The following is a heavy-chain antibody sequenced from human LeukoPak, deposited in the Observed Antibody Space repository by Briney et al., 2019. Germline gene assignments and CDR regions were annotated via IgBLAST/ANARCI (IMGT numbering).Heavy chain of an antibody. Sequence: PSETLSLTCTVSGGSIVKYYWGWIRQSPGKGLEWIGYVYLGGSTTYNPSLGSRVSISVDTSKNQFSLKLTSVTAADTAVYFCARVSLGQEQWLARAPNTFDIWGQGTKVTVSS. CDR2: VYLGGST. CDR3: ARVSLGQEQWLARAPNTFDI. V-gene: IGHV4-59*01. J-gene: IGHJ3*02. CDR1: GGSIVKYY. D-gene: IGHD6-19*01.